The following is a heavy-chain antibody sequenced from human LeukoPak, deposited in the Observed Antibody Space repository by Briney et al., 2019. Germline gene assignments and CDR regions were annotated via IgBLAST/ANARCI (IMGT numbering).Heavy chain of an antibody. V-gene: IGHV1-2*02. CDR1: GYTFIDYY. Sequence: KSGASVKVSCKASGYTFIDYYMNWVRQAPGQGLEWMGWINTNTGETNYAQKFQGRVTMTRDTSISTAYMELSRLRSDDTAVYYCAREGNGALLFDYWGQGTLVTVSS. J-gene: IGHJ4*02. CDR3: AREGNGALLFDY. CDR2: INTNTGET. D-gene: IGHD1-26*01.